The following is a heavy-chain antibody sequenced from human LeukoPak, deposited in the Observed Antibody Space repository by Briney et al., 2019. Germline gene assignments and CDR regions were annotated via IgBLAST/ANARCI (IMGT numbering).Heavy chain of an antibody. D-gene: IGHD6-6*01. CDR1: GGSISTYY. Sequence: PSETLSLTCTVSGGSISTYYWSWIRQPPGKGLEWIGYIYYTGSTSYNPSLKSRVTMSLDASKNQFSLELNSVTPADTAVYYCANFLFLDGGPSIAVAYYYYMDVWGKGTTVTVSS. V-gene: IGHV4-59*01. CDR2: IYYTGST. J-gene: IGHJ6*03. CDR3: ANFLFLDGGPSIAVAYYYYMDV.